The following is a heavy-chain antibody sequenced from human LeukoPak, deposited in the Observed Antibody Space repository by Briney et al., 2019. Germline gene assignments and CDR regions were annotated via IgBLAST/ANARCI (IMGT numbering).Heavy chain of an antibody. CDR2: INPNSGST. Sequence: GASVKVSCKASGYTFTGYYMHWVRQAPGQGLEWMRWINPNSGSTNYAQKFQGRVTMTRDTSISTAYMELSRLRSDDTAVYYSARDIRGTAVAGITWGYWGQGTLVTVSS. J-gene: IGHJ4*02. CDR3: ARDIRGTAVAGITWGY. CDR1: GYTFTGYY. D-gene: IGHD6-19*01. V-gene: IGHV1-2*02.